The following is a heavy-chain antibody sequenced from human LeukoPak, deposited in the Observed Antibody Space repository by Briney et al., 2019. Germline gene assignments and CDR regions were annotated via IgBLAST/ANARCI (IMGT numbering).Heavy chain of an antibody. CDR3: AKNTIFADFFDY. D-gene: IGHD3-3*01. CDR1: GVTFSSYA. V-gene: IGHV3-23*01. CDR2: ISGSGGST. J-gene: IGHJ4*02. Sequence: GGSLRLSCAASGVTFSSYAMSWVRQAPGKGLEWVSTISGSGGSTFYADSVKGRFTISRHNSKNTLYLQMNSLRAEDTAVYYRAKNTIFADFFDYWGQGTLVTVSS.